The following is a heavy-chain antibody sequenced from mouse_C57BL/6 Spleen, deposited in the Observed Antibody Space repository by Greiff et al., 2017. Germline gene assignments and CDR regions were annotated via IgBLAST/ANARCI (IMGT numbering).Heavy chain of an antibody. Sequence: QVQLQQSGPELVKPGASVKISCKASGYAFSSSWMNWVKQRPGKGLEWIGRIYPGDGDTNYNGKFKGKATLTADKSSSTAYMQLSSLTSEDSAVYFCARYLDYYGSSNLFDYWGQGTTLTVSS. CDR3: ARYLDYYGSSNLFDY. CDR1: GYAFSSSW. J-gene: IGHJ2*01. D-gene: IGHD1-1*01. V-gene: IGHV1-82*01. CDR2: IYPGDGDT.